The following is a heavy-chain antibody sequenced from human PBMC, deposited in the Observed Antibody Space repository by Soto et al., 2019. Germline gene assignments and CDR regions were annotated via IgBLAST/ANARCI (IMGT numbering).Heavy chain of an antibody. Sequence: ASVKVSCKASGYTFTSYAMHWVRQAPGQRLEWMGWINAGNGNTKYSQKFQGRVTITRDTSASTAYMELSSLRSEDTAVYYCARVWSGYYGGFDYWGQGTLVTVSS. CDR1: GYTFTSYA. V-gene: IGHV1-3*01. J-gene: IGHJ4*02. CDR2: INAGNGNT. D-gene: IGHD3-3*01. CDR3: ARVWSGYYGGFDY.